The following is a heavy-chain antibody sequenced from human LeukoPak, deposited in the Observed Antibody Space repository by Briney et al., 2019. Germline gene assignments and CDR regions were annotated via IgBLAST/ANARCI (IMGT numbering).Heavy chain of an antibody. CDR2: INTNTGNP. Sequence: GASVKVSCKASGYTFTIYAMNWVRQAPGQGLEWMGWINTNTGNPTYAQGFTGRFVFSLDTSVSTAYLQISSLKAEDTAVYYCARDLRGEPYYYDSSGYYIFDYWGQGTLVTVSS. J-gene: IGHJ4*02. V-gene: IGHV7-4-1*02. D-gene: IGHD3-22*01. CDR3: ARDLRGEPYYYDSSGYYIFDY. CDR1: GYTFTIYA.